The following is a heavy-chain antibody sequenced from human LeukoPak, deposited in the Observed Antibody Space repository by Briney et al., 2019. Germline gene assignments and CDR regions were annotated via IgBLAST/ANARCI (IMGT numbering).Heavy chain of an antibody. J-gene: IGHJ4*02. V-gene: IGHV3-7*04. CDR1: GFTFSHFW. Sequence: GGSLRLSCAASGFTFSHFWMSWVRQAPGRGLEWVANIHPEGNEKYHVESVEGRFTISRDNIKNSLFLQMHGLRVEDTAVYYCARGDDRTGDYWGQGTLVTVSS. CDR3: ARGDDRTGDY. D-gene: IGHD1-14*01. CDR2: IHPEGNEK.